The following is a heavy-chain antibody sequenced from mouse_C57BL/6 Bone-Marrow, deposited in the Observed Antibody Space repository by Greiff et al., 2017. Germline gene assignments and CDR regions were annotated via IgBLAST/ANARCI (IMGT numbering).Heavy chain of an antibody. CDR2: IYPSDSET. CDR3: ARGGLRRGQGFAY. D-gene: IGHD2-4*01. V-gene: IGHV1-61*01. J-gene: IGHJ3*01. CDR1: GYTFTSYW. Sequence: QVQLQQPGAELVRPGSSVKLSCKASGYTFTSYWMDWVKQRPGQGLEWIGNIYPSDSETHYNQKFKDKATLTVDKSSSTAYMQLSSLTSEDSAVYYCARGGLRRGQGFAYWGQGTLVTVSA.